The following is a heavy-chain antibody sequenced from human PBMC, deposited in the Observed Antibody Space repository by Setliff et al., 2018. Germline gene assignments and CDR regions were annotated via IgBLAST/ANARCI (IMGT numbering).Heavy chain of an antibody. CDR3: ARRETYYNFWSGYYAY. D-gene: IGHD3-3*01. CDR1: GGSISSSSYY. V-gene: IGHV4-39*01. J-gene: IGHJ4*02. Sequence: ASETLSLTCTVSGGSISSSSYYWGWIRQPPGKGLEWIGSIYYSGSTYYNPSLXXXXTXXXXXXXXXXXXXXXXXXXAXTXVYXCARRETYYNFWSGYYAYWGQGTLVTVSS. CDR2: IYYSGST.